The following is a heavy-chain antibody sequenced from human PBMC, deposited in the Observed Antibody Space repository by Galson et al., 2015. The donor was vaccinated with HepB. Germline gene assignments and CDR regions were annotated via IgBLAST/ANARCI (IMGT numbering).Heavy chain of an antibody. Sequence: SLRLSCAASTFIFSTYSMNWVRQAPGKGLEWVSYISSSSTTIYYADSVKGRFTISRDNPKNSLYLQINRLGIEDTAVYFCARDPPLGTPFDFWGQGALVTVSS. J-gene: IGHJ4*02. V-gene: IGHV3-48*04. CDR3: ARDPPLGTPFDF. CDR2: ISSSSTTI. CDR1: TFIFSTYS. D-gene: IGHD7-27*01.